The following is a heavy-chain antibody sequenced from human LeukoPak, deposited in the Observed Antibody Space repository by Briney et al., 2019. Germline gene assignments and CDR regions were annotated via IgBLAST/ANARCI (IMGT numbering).Heavy chain of an antibody. D-gene: IGHD3-10*01. CDR3: ASGQDYSFDY. Sequence: SGGSLRLSCAASGFTFSSYDMNWVRQAPGKGLEWVSYISSSGSTIYYAGSVKGRFTISRDNAKNSLYLQMNSQRAEDTAVYYCASGQDYSFDYWGQGTLVTVTS. J-gene: IGHJ4*02. CDR2: ISSSGSTI. V-gene: IGHV3-48*03. CDR1: GFTFSSYD.